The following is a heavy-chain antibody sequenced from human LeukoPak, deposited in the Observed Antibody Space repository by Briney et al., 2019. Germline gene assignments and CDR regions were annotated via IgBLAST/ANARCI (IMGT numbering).Heavy chain of an antibody. Sequence: ASVKVSCKASGYTFTGYYMHWVRQAPGQGLEWMGWINPNSGGTNYAQKFQGRVTMTRDTSISTAYMELSRLRSDDTAVYYCARGTYDFWSGSKPFDYWGQGTLVTVSS. D-gene: IGHD3-3*01. CDR1: GYTFTGYY. CDR3: ARGTYDFWSGSKPFDY. J-gene: IGHJ4*02. CDR2: INPNSGGT. V-gene: IGHV1-2*02.